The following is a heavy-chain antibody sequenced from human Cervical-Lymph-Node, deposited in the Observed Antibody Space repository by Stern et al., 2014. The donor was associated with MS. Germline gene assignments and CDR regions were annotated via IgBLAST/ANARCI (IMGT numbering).Heavy chain of an antibody. V-gene: IGHV3-23*04. D-gene: IGHD5-24*01. CDR2: IGGSGGRT. Sequence: EVQLVESGGGLVQPGGSLRLSCAASGLTFSSYALSWVRQTPGKGLEWVSGIGGSGGRTYYADSVKGRCTISRDNSKNTLYLQMRSLRVEDTAVYYCAKQLAGYNNGAFDYWGQGTLLTVSS. CDR1: GLTFSSYA. J-gene: IGHJ4*02. CDR3: AKQLAGYNNGAFDY.